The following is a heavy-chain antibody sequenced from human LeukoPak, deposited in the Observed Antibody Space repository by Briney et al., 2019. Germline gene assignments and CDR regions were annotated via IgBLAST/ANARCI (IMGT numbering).Heavy chain of an antibody. CDR3: ARAPYSNFNY. D-gene: IGHD5-18*01. J-gene: IGHJ4*02. CDR1: GFTFSSYS. Sequence: PGGSLRLSCAASGFTFSSYSMNWVRQAPGKGLEWVSYISSSSSTIYYADSVKGRFTISRDNAKNSLYLQMNSLRAEDTAVYYCARAPYSNFNYWGKGTLVTVSS. CDR2: ISSSSSTI. V-gene: IGHV3-48*01.